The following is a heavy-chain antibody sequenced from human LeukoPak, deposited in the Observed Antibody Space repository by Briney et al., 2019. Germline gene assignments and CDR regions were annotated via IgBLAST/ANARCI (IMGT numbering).Heavy chain of an antibody. CDR3: ARILVGAVDY. Sequence: SETLSLTCTVSGYSISSGYYWGWIRQPPGKGLEWIGSIYHSGSTYYNPSLKSRVTISVDTSKNQFSLKLSSVTAADTAVYYCARILVGAVDYWGQGTLVTVSS. CDR1: GYSISSGYY. CDR2: IYHSGST. J-gene: IGHJ4*02. V-gene: IGHV4-38-2*02. D-gene: IGHD1-26*01.